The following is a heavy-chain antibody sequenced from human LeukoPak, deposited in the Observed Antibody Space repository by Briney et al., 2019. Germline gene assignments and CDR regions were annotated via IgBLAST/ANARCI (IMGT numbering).Heavy chain of an antibody. V-gene: IGHV3-7*01. D-gene: IGHD1-26*01. J-gene: IGHJ4*02. CDR2: IKQDGSEK. CDR1: GLTFSNYW. Sequence: GGSLRLSCAASGLTFSNYWMTWVRQAPGKGLEWVANIKQDGSEKFCVDSVKGRFTISRDNAKKSLYLQMNSLRAEDTAVYYCARDGPLGGATPYWGQGTLVTVSS. CDR3: ARDGPLGGATPY.